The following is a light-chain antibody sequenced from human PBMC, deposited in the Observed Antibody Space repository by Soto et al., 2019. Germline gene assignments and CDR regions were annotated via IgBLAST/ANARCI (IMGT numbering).Light chain of an antibody. CDR3: MQALQNPYT. CDR1: ERLRHSNGNIF. Sequence: EIVMTQSPPSLTVTPGEPASISCSSSERLRHSNGNIFLDWYVQKPGKSPQLXIYLGFNRASGVPDRVSGSGAGTDFTLKISRVEAEDAGVYYCMQALQNPYTFGQGTRLEIK. V-gene: IGKV2-28*01. J-gene: IGKJ5*01. CDR2: LGF.